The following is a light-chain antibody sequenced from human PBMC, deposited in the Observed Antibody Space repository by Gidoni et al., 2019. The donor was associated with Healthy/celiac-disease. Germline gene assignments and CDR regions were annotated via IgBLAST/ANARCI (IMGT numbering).Light chain of an antibody. CDR1: KLGDNY. J-gene: IGLJ2*01. CDR2: QDS. V-gene: IGLV3-1*01. Sequence: SYELTQPPSVSVSPGQTASITCSGDKLGDNYACWYQQKPGQSPVLVIYQDSKRPSGIPERFSGSNSGNTATLTISGTQAMDEADYYGQAWDSSVVFGGGTKLTVL. CDR3: QAWDSSVV.